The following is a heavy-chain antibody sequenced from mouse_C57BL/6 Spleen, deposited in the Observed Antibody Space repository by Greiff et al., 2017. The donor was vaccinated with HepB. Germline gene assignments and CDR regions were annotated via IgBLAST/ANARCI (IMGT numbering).Heavy chain of an antibody. D-gene: IGHD3-2*02. J-gene: IGHJ3*01. Sequence: LVRPGSSVKLSCKASGYTFTSYWMDWVKQRPGQGLEWIGNIYPSDSETHYNQKFKDKATLTVDKSSSTAYMQLSSLTSEDSAVYYCARRRNTAQARAWFAYWGQGTLVTVSA. V-gene: IGHV1-61*01. CDR3: ARRRNTAQARAWFAY. CDR2: IYPSDSET. CDR1: GYTFTSYW.